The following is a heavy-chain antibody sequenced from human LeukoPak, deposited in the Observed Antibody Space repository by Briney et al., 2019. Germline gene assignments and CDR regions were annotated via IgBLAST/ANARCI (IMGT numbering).Heavy chain of an antibody. CDR3: AREPSINYYDSSGYFGLIDY. Sequence: PGGSLRLSCAASGFTFSSYAMHWVRQAPGKGLEYVSAISSNGGSTYYANSVKGRFTISRDNSKNTLYPQMGSLRAEDMAVYYCAREPSINYYDSSGYFGLIDYWGQGTLVTVSS. CDR2: ISSNGGST. J-gene: IGHJ4*02. CDR1: GFTFSSYA. D-gene: IGHD3-22*01. V-gene: IGHV3-64*01.